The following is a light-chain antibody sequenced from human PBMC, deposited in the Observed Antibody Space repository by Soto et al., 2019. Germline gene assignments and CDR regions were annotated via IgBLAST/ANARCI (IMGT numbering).Light chain of an antibody. CDR2: KAS. CDR3: QQYNNWPIT. CDR1: QPISTY. V-gene: IGKV1-5*03. Sequence: IQLTQSPSSLSASVGDRVTITCRAGQPISTYLNWYQQKPGKPPKLLIYKASTLKSGVPSRFRGSRSGTEFTLTFSRLQPDDFETYYCQQYNNWPITFGQGTRLEI. J-gene: IGKJ5*01.